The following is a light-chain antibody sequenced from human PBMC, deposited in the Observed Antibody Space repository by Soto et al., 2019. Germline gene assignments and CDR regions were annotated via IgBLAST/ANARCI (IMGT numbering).Light chain of an antibody. CDR3: QQSDSAPPT. Sequence: DIQLTQSPSSLSASLGDRVTITCRASQTTNKYLNWYQQKPGKAPKLLIYAASNLQSGVPSRFSGSGFGTEFTLTITSLQFEDFATYYCQQSDSAPPTFGQGTKVEIK. J-gene: IGKJ1*01. CDR2: AAS. CDR1: QTTNKY. V-gene: IGKV1-39*01.